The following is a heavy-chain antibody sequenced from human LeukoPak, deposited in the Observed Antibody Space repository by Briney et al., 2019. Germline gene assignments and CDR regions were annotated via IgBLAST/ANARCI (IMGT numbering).Heavy chain of an antibody. Sequence: GASVKVSCKASGYSFTDYYMHWVRHAPGQGLEWMGWLNPNSGGTNCAQKFQDRVTMTRDTSISTAYMELSRLRSDDTAVYYCARVDISSAWSVAREVHQDFDYWGQGTLVTVSS. CDR1: GYSFTDYY. D-gene: IGHD6-19*01. J-gene: IGHJ4*02. CDR3: ARVDISSAWSVAREVHQDFDY. CDR2: LNPNSGGT. V-gene: IGHV1-2*02.